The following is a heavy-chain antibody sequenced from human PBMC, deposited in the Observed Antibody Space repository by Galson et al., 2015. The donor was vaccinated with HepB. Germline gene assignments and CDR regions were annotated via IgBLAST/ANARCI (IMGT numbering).Heavy chain of an antibody. D-gene: IGHD4-17*01. J-gene: IGHJ3*02. V-gene: IGHV1-69*13. CDR3: ARDRATTVIDAFDI. CDR1: GGTFSSYA. CDR2: IIPIFGTA. Sequence: SVKVSCKASGGTFSSYAISWVRQAPGQGLEWMGGIIPIFGTANYAQKFQGRVTITADESTSTAYMELSSLRSEGTAVYYCARDRATTVIDAFDIWGQGTMVTVSS.